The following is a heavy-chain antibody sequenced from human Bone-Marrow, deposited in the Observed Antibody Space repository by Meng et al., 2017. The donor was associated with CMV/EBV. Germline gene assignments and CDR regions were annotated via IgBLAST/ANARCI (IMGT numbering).Heavy chain of an antibody. V-gene: IGHV3-20*04. J-gene: IGHJ6*02. CDR1: GFTFSSCN. CDR3: ARDRIGLVYGMDV. CDR2: INWNGGST. D-gene: IGHD2-21*01. Sequence: GGSLRLSCAASGFTFSSCNMNWVRQAPGKGLEWVSGINWNGGSTGYADSVKGRFTISRDNAKNSLYLQMNSLRAEDMALYYCARDRIGLVYGMDVWGQGTTVTVYS.